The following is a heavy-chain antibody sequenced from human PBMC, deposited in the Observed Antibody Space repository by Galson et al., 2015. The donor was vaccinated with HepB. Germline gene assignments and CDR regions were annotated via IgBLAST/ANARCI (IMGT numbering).Heavy chain of an antibody. V-gene: IGHV3-11*06. Sequence: SLRLSCAASGFTFSDYYMSWIRQAPGKGLEWVSYISSSSSYTNYADSVKGRFTISRDNAKNSLYLQMNSLRAEDTAVYYCARVRRSGTIFGVAPDYWGQGTLVTVSS. CDR1: GFTFSDYY. D-gene: IGHD3-3*01. CDR3: ARVRRSGTIFGVAPDY. CDR2: ISSSSSYT. J-gene: IGHJ4*02.